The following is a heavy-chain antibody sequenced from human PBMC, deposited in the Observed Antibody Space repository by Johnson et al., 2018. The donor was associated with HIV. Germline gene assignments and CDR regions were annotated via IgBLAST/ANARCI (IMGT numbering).Heavy chain of an antibody. V-gene: IGHV3-23*04. J-gene: IGHJ3*02. Sequence: VQLVESGGGLVQPGGSLRLSCGASGFIFSNYAMSWVRQAPGKGLEWVSGISGSGGSTYYADSVKGRFTISRDNSKNTLYLQMNGLRAEDTAVYYCARDRVHGGSYYSGAFDIWGQGTMVTVSS. CDR2: ISGSGGST. CDR3: ARDRVHGGSYYSGAFDI. CDR1: GFIFSNYA. D-gene: IGHD1-26*01.